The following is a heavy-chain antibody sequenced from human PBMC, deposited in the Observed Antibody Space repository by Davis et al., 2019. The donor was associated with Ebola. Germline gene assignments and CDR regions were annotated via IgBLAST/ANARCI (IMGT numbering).Heavy chain of an antibody. V-gene: IGHV5-51*01. CDR1: GYSFTNFW. Sequence: GESLKISCQGSGYSFTNFWFAWVRQMPGKGLEWMGIIYPGDSDVTYSPSVQGQVTISVDKSVNTAYLQWRRLKASDTAIYYCARPSSGYEASFDYWGQGTPVTVSS. CDR3: ARPSSGYEASFDY. CDR2: IYPGDSDV. J-gene: IGHJ4*02. D-gene: IGHD3-22*01.